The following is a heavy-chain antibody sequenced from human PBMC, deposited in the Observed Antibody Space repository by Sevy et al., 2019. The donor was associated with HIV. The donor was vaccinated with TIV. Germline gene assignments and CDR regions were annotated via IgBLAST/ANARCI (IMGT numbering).Heavy chain of an antibody. CDR3: ARVINPLRFLDWVFDY. D-gene: IGHD3-3*01. Sequence: GGSLRLSCAASGFTFSNYTIHWVRQAPGKGLEWVALISYDGSNKYYADSVKGRFTFSRDNSKNTMYLQMNSLRAEDTDVYFCARVINPLRFLDWVFDYWGQGTLVTVSS. V-gene: IGHV3-30-3*01. CDR2: ISYDGSNK. CDR1: GFTFSNYT. J-gene: IGHJ4*02.